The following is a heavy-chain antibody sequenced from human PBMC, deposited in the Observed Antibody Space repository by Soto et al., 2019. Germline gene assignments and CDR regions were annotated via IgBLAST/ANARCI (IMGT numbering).Heavy chain of an antibody. CDR1: GYTFTSYG. D-gene: IGHD2-8*01. Sequence: GASVKVSCKASGYTFTSYGISWVRQAPGQGLEWMGWISAYNGNTNYAQKLQGRVTMTTDTSTSTAYMELRSLRSDDTAVYYCARDLNIVLMVYEGPFDPWGQGTLVTVSS. V-gene: IGHV1-18*04. J-gene: IGHJ5*02. CDR3: ARDLNIVLMVYEGPFDP. CDR2: ISAYNGNT.